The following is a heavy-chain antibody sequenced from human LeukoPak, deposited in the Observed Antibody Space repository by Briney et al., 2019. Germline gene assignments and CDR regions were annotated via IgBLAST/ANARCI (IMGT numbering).Heavy chain of an antibody. CDR3: ARSTPHYYDSSGYYFDAFDI. J-gene: IGHJ3*02. D-gene: IGHD3-22*01. CDR2: IYYSGST. CDR1: GGSFSGYY. Sequence: SETLSLTCAVYGGSFSGYYWSWIRQPPGKGLEWIGYIYYSGSTSYNPSLKSRVTISVDTSKNQFSLKLSSVTAADTAVYYCARSTPHYYDSSGYYFDAFDIWGQGTMVTVSS. V-gene: IGHV4-59*08.